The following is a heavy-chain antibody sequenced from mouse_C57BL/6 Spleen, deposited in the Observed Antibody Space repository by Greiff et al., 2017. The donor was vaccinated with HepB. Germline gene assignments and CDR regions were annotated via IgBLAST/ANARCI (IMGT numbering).Heavy chain of an antibody. Sequence: VQLQQPGAELVMPGASVKLSCKASGYTFTSYWMHWVKQRPGQGLEWIGEIDPSDSYTNYNQKFKGKSTLTVDKSSSTAYMQLSSLTSEDSAVYYCARTGDGYLMDYWGQGTSVTVSS. CDR3: ARTGDGYLMDY. CDR1: GYTFTSYW. V-gene: IGHV1-69*01. D-gene: IGHD2-3*01. CDR2: IDPSDSYT. J-gene: IGHJ4*01.